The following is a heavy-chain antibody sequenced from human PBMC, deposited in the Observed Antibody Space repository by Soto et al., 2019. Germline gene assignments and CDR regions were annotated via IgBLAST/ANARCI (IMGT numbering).Heavy chain of an antibody. J-gene: IGHJ4*02. Sequence: SETLSLTCTVSGDSVSSGRYYWTWIRQPPGKGLEWIGHIHYHGSTSYNPSLKSRLTFSEDTSKNQFSLKLSSVTTADTAAYYCARAPISDSGNLDYWGQGTLVTVSA. CDR2: IHYHGST. V-gene: IGHV4-61*01. CDR3: ARAPISDSGNLDY. CDR1: GDSVSSGRYY. D-gene: IGHD3-10*01.